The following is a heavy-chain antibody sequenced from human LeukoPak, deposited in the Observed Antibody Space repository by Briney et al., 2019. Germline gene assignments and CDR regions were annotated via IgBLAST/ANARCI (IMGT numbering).Heavy chain of an antibody. CDR3: ARVGLDYDSSGYHYYFDY. V-gene: IGHV3-21*01. J-gene: IGHJ4*02. CDR2: ISSSSSYI. CDR1: GSTFSSYS. Sequence: GGSLRLSCAASGSTFSSYSMNWVRQAPGKGLEWVSSISSSSSYIYYADSVKGRFTISRDNAKNSLYLQMNSLRAEDTAVYYCARVGLDYDSSGYHYYFDYWGQGTLVTVSS. D-gene: IGHD3-22*01.